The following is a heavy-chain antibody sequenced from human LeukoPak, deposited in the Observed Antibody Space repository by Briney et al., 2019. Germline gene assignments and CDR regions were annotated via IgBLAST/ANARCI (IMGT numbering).Heavy chain of an antibody. J-gene: IGHJ4*02. V-gene: IGHV1-24*01. Sequence: ASVKVSCKVSGYTLTELSMHWVRQAPGKGLEWMGGFDPEDGETIYAQKFQGRVTMTEDTSTDTACMELSSLRSEDTAVYYCATGRGYDFWSDLDYWGQGTLVTVSS. CDR2: FDPEDGET. D-gene: IGHD3-3*01. CDR1: GYTLTELS. CDR3: ATGRGYDFWSDLDY.